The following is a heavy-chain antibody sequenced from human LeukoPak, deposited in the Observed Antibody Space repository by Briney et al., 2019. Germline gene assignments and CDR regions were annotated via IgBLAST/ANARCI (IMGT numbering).Heavy chain of an antibody. CDR2: ISYDGSNK. D-gene: IGHD3-22*01. J-gene: IGHJ4*02. CDR1: GFTFSSYA. V-gene: IGHV3-30*07. CDR3: AKDFPYDSSGYLGVTDY. Sequence: GGSLRLSCAASGFTFSSYAMHWVRQAPGKGLEWVAVISYDGSNKYYADSVKGRFTISRDNSKNTLYLQMNSLRAEDTAVYYCAKDFPYDSSGYLGVTDYWGQGTLVTVSS.